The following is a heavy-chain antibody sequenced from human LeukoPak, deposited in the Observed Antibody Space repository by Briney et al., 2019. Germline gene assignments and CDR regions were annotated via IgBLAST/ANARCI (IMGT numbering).Heavy chain of an antibody. CDR1: GFTFDDYA. V-gene: IGHV3-9*01. D-gene: IGHD3-10*01. CDR3: AKDPLSYYYGSGGLDY. Sequence: GGSLRLSCAASGFTFDDYAMHWVRQAPGKGLEWVSGISWNSGSIGYADSVKGRFTISRDNAKNYLYLQMNSLRAEDTALYYCAKDPLSYYYGSGGLDYWGQGTLVTVSS. CDR2: ISWNSGSI. J-gene: IGHJ4*02.